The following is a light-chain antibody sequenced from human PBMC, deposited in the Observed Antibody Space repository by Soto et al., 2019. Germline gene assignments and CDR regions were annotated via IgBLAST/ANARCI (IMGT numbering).Light chain of an antibody. J-gene: IGKJ1*01. V-gene: IGKV3-11*01. CDR2: DAS. CDR3: HQFSSWPQT. CDR1: QSISSD. Sequence: EIVLTQSPATLSLSPGERATLSCRASQSISSDLAWYQQIPGQAPRLLIYDASITATGIPARFSGSGSGTDFTLTISSLEPEDFAVYYCHQFSSWPQTFGQGTKVEVK.